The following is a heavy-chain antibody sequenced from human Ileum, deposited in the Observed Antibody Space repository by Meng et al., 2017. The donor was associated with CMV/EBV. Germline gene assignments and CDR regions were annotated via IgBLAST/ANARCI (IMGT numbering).Heavy chain of an antibody. D-gene: IGHD5-12*01. V-gene: IGHV4-39*07. Sequence: LQVAGHVLVSASAPWSLTVSVSGCSISSSSCYWCWIRQPPGKGLEWIGSIYDSGSTYYNPSLKSRVTISVDTTKNQISLKLSSVTAADTAVYYCARLIVATHFDYWGQGTLVTVSS. J-gene: IGHJ4*02. CDR2: IYDSGST. CDR3: ARLIVATHFDY. CDR1: GCSISSSSCY.